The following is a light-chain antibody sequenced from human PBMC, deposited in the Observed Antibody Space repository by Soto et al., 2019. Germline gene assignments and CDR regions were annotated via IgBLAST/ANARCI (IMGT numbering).Light chain of an antibody. CDR3: QQYNSWPLT. CDR2: GAS. V-gene: IGKV3-15*01. CDR1: QSIRSN. Sequence: EIVMTQSPDTLSVSPGEGATLSCRVSQSIRSNLAWYQQRPGQAPRLLMYGASTRADGIPARFTGSGSGTEFTLTISSLQSEDFAVYYCQQYNSWPLTFGGGTKVEIK. J-gene: IGKJ4*01.